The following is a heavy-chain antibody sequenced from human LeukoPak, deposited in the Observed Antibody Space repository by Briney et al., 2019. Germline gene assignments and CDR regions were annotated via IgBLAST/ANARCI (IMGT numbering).Heavy chain of an antibody. CDR2: IYPGDSPGDSDT. CDR1: GYRFTNYW. Sequence: GESLKISCKGSGYRFTNYWIGWVRQMPGKGMEWMGIIYPGDSPGDSDTRYSPSFEGQVTISADESIATAYLQWSSLKASDTAMYYCATGIYSGDYYFDYWGQGTLVTVSS. D-gene: IGHD4-17*01. V-gene: IGHV5-51*01. CDR3: ATGIYSGDYYFDY. J-gene: IGHJ4*02.